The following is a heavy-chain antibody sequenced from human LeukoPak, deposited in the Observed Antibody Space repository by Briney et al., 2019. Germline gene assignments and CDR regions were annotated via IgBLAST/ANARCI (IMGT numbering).Heavy chain of an antibody. CDR1: GFTFSSYA. J-gene: IGHJ4*02. CDR3: AKDKSIQLWGIFDY. CDR2: ISYDGSNK. Sequence: GGSLRLSCAASGFTFSSYAMHWVRQAPGKGLEWVAVISYDGSNKYYADSVKGRFTISRDNSKNTLYLQMNSLRAEDTAVYYCAKDKSIQLWGIFDYWGQGTLVTVSS. V-gene: IGHV3-30-3*01. D-gene: IGHD5-18*01.